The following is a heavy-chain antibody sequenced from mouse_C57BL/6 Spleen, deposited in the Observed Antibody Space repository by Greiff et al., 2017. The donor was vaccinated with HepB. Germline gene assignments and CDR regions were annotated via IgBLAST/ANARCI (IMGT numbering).Heavy chain of an antibody. D-gene: IGHD1-1*01. CDR1: GYTFTSYW. Sequence: QVQLQQPGAELVKPGASVKLSCKASGYTFTSYWMHWVKQRPGRGLEWIGRIDPNSGGTKYNETFKRKATLSVYKTYSTAYMQLSSLTSEDSAVYYCARSLTTVVATDYWGQGTTLTVSS. V-gene: IGHV1-72*01. CDR3: ARSLTTVVATDY. CDR2: IDPNSGGT. J-gene: IGHJ2*01.